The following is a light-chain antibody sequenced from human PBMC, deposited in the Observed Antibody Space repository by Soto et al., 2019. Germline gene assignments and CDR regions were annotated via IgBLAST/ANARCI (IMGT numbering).Light chain of an antibody. CDR1: ETVATN. J-gene: IGKJ1*01. CDR3: QQYFEWPPMT. CDR2: GAS. V-gene: IGKV3-15*01. Sequence: VMTQSPATLSVSPGERATLSCWASETVATNLAWYQQKPGQAPRLLISGASTRAAGISDRFRGSGSGTEVTLTLSSLRSEDSAIYYCQQYFEWPPMTFGQGTKVEI.